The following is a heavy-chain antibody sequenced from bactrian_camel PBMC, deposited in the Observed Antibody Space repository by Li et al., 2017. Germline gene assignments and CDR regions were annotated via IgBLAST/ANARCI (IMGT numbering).Heavy chain of an antibody. J-gene: IGHJ4*01. CDR2: ITSHGGSQ. V-gene: IGHV3S42*01. CDR1: GFSFSSYA. Sequence: VQLVESGGGLVQPGGSLRLSCAASGFSFSSYAMIWVRQAPGKGLEWVSSITSHGGSQCYANSVKGRFTISRGNAKNTLYLQMNNLKPEDSAMYYCAIGRCGSRWSGRDNVWGQGTQVTVS. D-gene: IGHD6*01. CDR3: AIGRCGSRWSGRDNV.